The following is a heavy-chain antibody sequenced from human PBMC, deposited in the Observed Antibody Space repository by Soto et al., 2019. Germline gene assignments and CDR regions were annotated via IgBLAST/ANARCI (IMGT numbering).Heavy chain of an antibody. Sequence: QVQLQQWGAGLLKASETLSLTCAVVGDSLRGQSWNWIRQSPGKGLEWIGEIDHSGGTNYNPSPKSRAIISDDTSTNQFSLTLTSGTAADTAVYYCAREDSYGWSGESLDVWGQGTTVTVSS. V-gene: IGHV4-34*01. J-gene: IGHJ6*02. CDR1: GDSLRGQS. CDR2: IDHSGGT. D-gene: IGHD6-19*01. CDR3: AREDSYGWSGESLDV.